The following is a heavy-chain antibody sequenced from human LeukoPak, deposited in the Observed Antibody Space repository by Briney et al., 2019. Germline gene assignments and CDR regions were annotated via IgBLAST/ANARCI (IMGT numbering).Heavy chain of an antibody. V-gene: IGHV3-21*01. J-gene: IGHJ6*04. CDR3: ARRSGYSSDDGMDV. Sequence: RSGGSLRLSCAASGFTFSSYSMNWVRQAPGKGLEWVSSISSSSSYIYYADSVKGRFTISRDNAKNSLYLQMNSLRAEDTAVYYCARRSGYSSDDGMDVWGKGTTITVSS. CDR1: GFTFSSYS. D-gene: IGHD6-19*01. CDR2: ISSSSSYI.